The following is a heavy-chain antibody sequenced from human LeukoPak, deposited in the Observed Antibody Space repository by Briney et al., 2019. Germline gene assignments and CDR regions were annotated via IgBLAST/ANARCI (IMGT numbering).Heavy chain of an antibody. CDR1: GGTFSSYA. Sequence: ASVKVSCKASGGTFSSYAISWVRQAPGQGLEWMGGIIPIFGTANYAQKFQGRVTITADESTSTAYMELSSLRSEDTAAYYCARKALYCSGGSCYSGLLNAFDIWGQGTMVTVSS. CDR2: IIPIFGTA. CDR3: ARKALYCSGGSCYSGLLNAFDI. D-gene: IGHD2-15*01. V-gene: IGHV1-69*13. J-gene: IGHJ3*02.